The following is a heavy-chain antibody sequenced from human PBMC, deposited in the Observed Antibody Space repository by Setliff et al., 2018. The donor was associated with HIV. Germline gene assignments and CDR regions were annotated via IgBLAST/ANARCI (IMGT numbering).Heavy chain of an antibody. CDR3: ARGPGEGGD. D-gene: IGHD2-15*01. CDR2: LPPIVRIP. CDR1: GYTFSSYG. V-gene: IGHV1-69*10. Sequence: SVKVSCKASGYTFSSYGVHWVRQAPGQGLEWMGGLPPIVRIPNYAQKFQGRVTITADDSASTAYMHLSSLTYEDTAIYYCARGPGEGGDWGQGTLVTVSS. J-gene: IGHJ4*02.